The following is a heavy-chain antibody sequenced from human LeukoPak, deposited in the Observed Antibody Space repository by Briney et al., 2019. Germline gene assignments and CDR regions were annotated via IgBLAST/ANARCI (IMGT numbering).Heavy chain of an antibody. CDR2: ISAYNGNT. J-gene: IGHJ5*02. CDR3: ARFTRPAAIRGANWFDP. Sequence: GASVKVSCKASGYTLTSYGISWVRQAPGQGLEWMGWISAYNGNTNYAQKLQGRVTMTTDTSTSTAYMELRSLRSDDTAVYYCARFTRPAAIRGANWFDPWGQGTLATVSS. D-gene: IGHD2-2*02. CDR1: GYTLTSYG. V-gene: IGHV1-18*01.